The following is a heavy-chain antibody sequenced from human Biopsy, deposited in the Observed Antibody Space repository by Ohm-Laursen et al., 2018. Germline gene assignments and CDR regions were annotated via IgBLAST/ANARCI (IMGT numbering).Heavy chain of an antibody. CDR2: IAYDGSNK. J-gene: IGHJ3*02. V-gene: IGHV3-30*18. CDR3: AKDGGQWLGGAFDI. CDR1: GFGMYA. D-gene: IGHD6-19*01. Sequence: SLRLSCAASGFGMYAMHWVRRPPGKGLEWLAVIAYDGSNKYYAESVKGRFTISRDRSRDTVHLQMNSLRYEDTALYYCAKDGGQWLGGAFDIWGHGTMVSVSS.